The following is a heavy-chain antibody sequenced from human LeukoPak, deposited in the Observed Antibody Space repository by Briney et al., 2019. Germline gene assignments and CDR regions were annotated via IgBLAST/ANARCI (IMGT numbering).Heavy chain of an antibody. CDR2: INTNTGNP. V-gene: IGHV7-4-1*02. CDR3: ARDLRRPDCSSTSCSLYYYYGMDV. Sequence: GASVKVSCKASGYTFTSYAMNWVRQAPGQGLEWMGWINTNTGNPTYAQGFTGRFVFSLDTSVSTAYLQISSPKAEDTAVYYCARDLRRPDCSSTSCSLYYYYGMDVWGQGTTVTVSS. D-gene: IGHD2-2*01. J-gene: IGHJ6*02. CDR1: GYTFTSYA.